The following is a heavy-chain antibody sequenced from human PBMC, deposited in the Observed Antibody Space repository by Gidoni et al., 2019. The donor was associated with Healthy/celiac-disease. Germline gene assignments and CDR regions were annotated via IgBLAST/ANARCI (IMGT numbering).Heavy chain of an antibody. CDR1: GYTCTSYY. CDR2: INPGGGST. CDR3: ARDMALRYYGSGSYAHYYYMDV. V-gene: IGHV1-46*01. Sequence: QVQLVQSAAEVKKPGASVKVYCKASGYTCTSYYMHWVRQAPGQGLAWMGIINPGGGSTSYAQKFQGRVTMTRDTSTSTVYMELSSLRSEDTAVYYCARDMALRYYGSGSYAHYYYMDVWGKGTTVTVSS. J-gene: IGHJ6*03. D-gene: IGHD3-10*01.